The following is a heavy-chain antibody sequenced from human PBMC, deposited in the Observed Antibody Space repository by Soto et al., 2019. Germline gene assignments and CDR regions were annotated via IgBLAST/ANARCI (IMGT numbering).Heavy chain of an antibody. CDR3: AKDIKEETYYDFWSGYPSLDYYYGMDV. D-gene: IGHD3-3*01. CDR2: IYSGGST. Sequence: GGSLRLSCAASGFTVSSNYMSWVCQAQGKGLEWVSVIYSGGSTYYADSVKGRFTISRDNSKNTLYLQMNSLRAEDTAVYYCAKDIKEETYYDFWSGYPSLDYYYGMDVWGQGTTVTVSS. CDR1: GFTVSSNY. V-gene: IGHV3-66*01. J-gene: IGHJ6*02.